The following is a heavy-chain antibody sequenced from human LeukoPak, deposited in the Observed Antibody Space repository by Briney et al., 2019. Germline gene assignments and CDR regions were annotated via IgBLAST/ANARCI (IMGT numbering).Heavy chain of an antibody. CDR1: GYNFSRYA. CDR3: ARVSGWYWFDQ. D-gene: IGHD6-19*01. J-gene: IGHJ5*02. Sequence: GGSLRLSCEGSGYNFSRYAMHWVRQAAGKGLEYVAAISSDGRITYYANFVKGRFTISRDNSKNTLYLQMGSLRTEDMAVYYCARVSGWYWFDQWGQGTLVTVSS. CDR2: ISSDGRIT. V-gene: IGHV3-64*01.